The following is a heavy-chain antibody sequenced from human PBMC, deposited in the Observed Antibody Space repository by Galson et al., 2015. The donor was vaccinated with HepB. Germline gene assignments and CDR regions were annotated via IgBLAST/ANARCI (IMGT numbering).Heavy chain of an antibody. CDR2: ISAYNGNT. V-gene: IGHV1-18*01. CDR1: GYTFTSYG. J-gene: IGHJ5*02. CDR3: ARVVRDFWSGHPIETFWFDP. D-gene: IGHD3-3*01. Sequence: SVKVSCKASGYTFTSYGISWVRQAPGQGLEWMGWISAYNGNTNYAQKLQGRVTMTTDTSTSTAYMELRSLRSDDTAVYYCARVVRDFWSGHPIETFWFDPWGQGTLVTVSS.